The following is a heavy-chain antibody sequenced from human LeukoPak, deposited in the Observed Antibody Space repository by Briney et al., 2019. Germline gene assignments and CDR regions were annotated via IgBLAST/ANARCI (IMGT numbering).Heavy chain of an antibody. V-gene: IGHV4-59*01. CDR1: GISLTTYY. D-gene: IGHD1-7*01. CDR3: ARDSWDYIAMDA. J-gene: IGHJ6*02. CDR2: VHHTGSA. Sequence: SETLSLTCTVSGISLTTYYWSWVRQPPGKGLEWIGYVHHTGSADYNPSLKSRVSISLDMSKSQFSLMLTSATAADTAIYYCARDSWDYIAMDAWGPGTTVTVSS.